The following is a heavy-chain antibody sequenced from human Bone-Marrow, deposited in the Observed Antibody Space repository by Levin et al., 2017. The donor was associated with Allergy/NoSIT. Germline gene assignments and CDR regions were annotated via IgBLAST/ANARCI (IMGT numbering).Heavy chain of an antibody. Sequence: GGSLRLSCEASGLSFSSFGMHWVRQAPGKGLEWVALITSDGNNKYLADSVKGRFSISRDNSKNTLYLQINSLRAEDMAVYYCASRGDMDAWGQGTTVTVSS. CDR2: ITSDGNNK. J-gene: IGHJ6*02. CDR1: GLSFSSFG. CDR3: ASRGDMDA. V-gene: IGHV3-30*03.